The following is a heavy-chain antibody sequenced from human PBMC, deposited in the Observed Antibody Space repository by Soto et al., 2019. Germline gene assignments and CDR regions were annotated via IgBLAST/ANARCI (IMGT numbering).Heavy chain of an antibody. CDR3: ARDFSGPMDY. CDR1: GYTFTNYY. D-gene: IGHD3-10*01. J-gene: IGHJ4*02. V-gene: IGHV1-46*01. CDR2: IYPSGGST. Sequence: ASVKVSCKASGYTFTNYYMHWVRQAPGQGLEWMGIIYPSGGSTRNAQKFQGRVTMTRDTSPSTVYMELSSLRSEDTAVYYCARDFSGPMDYWGRGTPVTVSS.